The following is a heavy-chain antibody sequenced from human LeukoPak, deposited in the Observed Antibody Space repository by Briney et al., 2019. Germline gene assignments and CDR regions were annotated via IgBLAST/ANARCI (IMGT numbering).Heavy chain of an antibody. CDR3: ARARWAVAGSNHYYYYYGMDV. V-gene: IGHV1-18*01. J-gene: IGHJ6*02. CDR2: ISAYNGNT. D-gene: IGHD6-19*01. CDR1: GYTFTSYG. Sequence: ASVKVSCKASGYTFTSYGISWVRQAPGQGLEWMGWISAYNGNTNYAQKLQGRVTMTTDTSTSTAYMELRSLRSDDTAVYYCARARWAVAGSNHYYYYYGMDVWSQGTTVTVSS.